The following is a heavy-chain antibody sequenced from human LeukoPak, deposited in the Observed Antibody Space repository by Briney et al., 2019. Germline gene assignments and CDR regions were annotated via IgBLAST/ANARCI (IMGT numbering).Heavy chain of an antibody. J-gene: IGHJ6*03. D-gene: IGHD3-10*01. Sequence: GGSLRLSCVGSGFTFSNYYMYWVRQAPGKGPVWVSRIKNAGDDPIYADSVKGRFTISRDNAKNTVYLQMNSLRAEDTAVYYCARGGYGHNMDVWGEGTTVIVSS. CDR3: ARGGYGHNMDV. CDR1: GFTFSNYY. CDR2: IKNAGDDP. V-gene: IGHV3-74*01.